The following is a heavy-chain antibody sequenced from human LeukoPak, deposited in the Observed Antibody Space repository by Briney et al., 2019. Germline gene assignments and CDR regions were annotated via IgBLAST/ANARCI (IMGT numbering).Heavy chain of an antibody. CDR3: AKDGAVSGYFDN. Sequence: GGSRRLSCAASGFTFSSYGMHWVRQAPVKGLEWVAVISDDGSNKNYADSVKGRFTISRDNSKNTLYLQMNSLRAEDTAVYYCAKDGAVSGYFDNWGQGTLVTVSS. CDR2: ISDDGSNK. D-gene: IGHD6-19*01. CDR1: GFTFSSYG. V-gene: IGHV3-30*18. J-gene: IGHJ4*02.